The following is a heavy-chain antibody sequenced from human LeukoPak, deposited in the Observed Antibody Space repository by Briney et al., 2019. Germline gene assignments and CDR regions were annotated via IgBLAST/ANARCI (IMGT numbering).Heavy chain of an antibody. J-gene: IGHJ4*02. Sequence: PGGSLRLSCAASGFTVSSNYMSWVRQAPGKGLEWVSVIYSGGSTYYADSVKGRFTISRDNSKNTLCLQMNSLRAEDTAVYYCARGGTFPIFDYWGQGTLVTVSS. CDR1: GFTVSSNY. CDR3: ARGGTFPIFDY. CDR2: IYSGGST. D-gene: IGHD2-15*01. V-gene: IGHV3-53*01.